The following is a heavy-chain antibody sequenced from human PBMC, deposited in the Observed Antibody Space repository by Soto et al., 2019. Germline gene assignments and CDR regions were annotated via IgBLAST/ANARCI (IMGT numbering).Heavy chain of an antibody. CDR1: GFTFSNYA. Sequence: GGSLRLSCEASGFTFSNYAMSWVRQAPGKGLEWVSTILVGGSTHYPDSVKGRFTISRDNSKNTAFLQMNSLTAGDTAVYYCAKATATGGGAFDICGQGTVVTVSS. D-gene: IGHD2-8*02. V-gene: IGHV3-23*01. J-gene: IGHJ3*02. CDR2: ILVGGST. CDR3: AKATATGGGAFDI.